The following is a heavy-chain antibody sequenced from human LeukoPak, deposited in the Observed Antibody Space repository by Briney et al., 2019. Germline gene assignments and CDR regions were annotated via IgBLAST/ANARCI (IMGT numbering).Heavy chain of an antibody. CDR3: ARAPDAGTTDY. CDR2: INQDGSEK. D-gene: IGHD1-7*01. V-gene: IGHV3-7*01. Sequence: GGSLRLSCEVSGFTFRIYWMSWVRQAPGKGPEWVANINQDGSEKYYVDSVKGRFTISRDNAENSLYLQLNSLRADDTAVYFCARAPDAGTTDYWGRGTLVTVSS. CDR1: GFTFRIYW. J-gene: IGHJ4*02.